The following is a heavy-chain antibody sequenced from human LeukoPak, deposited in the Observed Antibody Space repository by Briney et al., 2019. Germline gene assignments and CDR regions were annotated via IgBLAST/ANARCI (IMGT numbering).Heavy chain of an antibody. CDR1: GFTFSSYA. J-gene: IGHJ3*02. CDR3: ASQRSVGATYAFDI. V-gene: IGHV3-23*01. CDR2: ISGSGGST. D-gene: IGHD1-26*01. Sequence: GGSLRLSCAASGFTFSSYAMGWVRQAPGKGLEWVSAISGSGGSTYYADSVKGRFTISRDNSKNTLYLQMNSLRVEDTAVYYCASQRSVGATYAFDIWGQGTLVTVSS.